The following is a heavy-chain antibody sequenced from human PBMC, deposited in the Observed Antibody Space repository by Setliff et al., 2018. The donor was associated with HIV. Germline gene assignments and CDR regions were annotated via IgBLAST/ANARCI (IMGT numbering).Heavy chain of an antibody. CDR1: GFSVSFSF. CDR3: ARGASGEYYFDY. Sequence: PGGSLRLSCAASGFSVSFSFMSWVRQAPGKGLEWVSIIYSGGTTYYADSVKGRFTISRDSSKNTLYLQMNSLRPDDTAVYYCARGASGEYYFDYWGQGTPVNVSS. CDR2: IYSGGTT. J-gene: IGHJ4*02. D-gene: IGHD3-10*01. V-gene: IGHV3-53*01.